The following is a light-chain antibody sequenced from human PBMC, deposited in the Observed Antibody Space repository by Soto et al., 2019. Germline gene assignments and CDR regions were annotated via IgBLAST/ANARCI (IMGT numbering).Light chain of an antibody. CDR2: DVT. V-gene: IGLV2-14*03. CDR1: SSDVGGYEF. J-gene: IGLJ1*01. CDR3: SSYTTSSTYV. Sequence: HSVLTQPASVSGSPGQSIAISCTATSSDVGGYEFVSWYQQHPGKVPKLIIYDVTNRPSGVSNRFSGSKSGNTASLTISGLQAEDEADYYCSSYTTSSTYVFGTGTKLTVL.